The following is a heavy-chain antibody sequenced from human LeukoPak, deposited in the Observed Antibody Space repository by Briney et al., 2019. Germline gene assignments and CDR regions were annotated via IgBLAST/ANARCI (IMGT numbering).Heavy chain of an antibody. J-gene: IGHJ4*02. V-gene: IGHV1-46*01. D-gene: IGHD4-23*01. CDR1: GYTFTSYY. Sequence: ASVKVSCKASGYTFTSYYMHWVRQAPGQGLEWVGIINPSDGYTTYAQKFQGRVTMTRDTSTSTVYMELTSLRAEDTAVYYCAKGTTTLVVTKIDYWGQGTLVTVSS. CDR3: AKGTTTLVVTKIDY. CDR2: INPSDGYT.